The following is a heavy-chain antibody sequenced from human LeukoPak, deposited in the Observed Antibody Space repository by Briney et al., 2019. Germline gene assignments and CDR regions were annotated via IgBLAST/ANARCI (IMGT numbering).Heavy chain of an antibody. CDR1: GGSISSYY. J-gene: IGHJ4*02. CDR3: ASRLGYCSGGSCYSEGVDY. V-gene: IGHV4-59*01. CDR2: IYYSGST. Sequence: PSETLSLACTVSGGSISSYYWSWIRQPPGKGLEWIGYIYYSGSTNYNPSLKSRVTISVDTSKNQFSLKLSSVTAADTAVYYCASRLGYCSGGSCYSEGVDYWGQGTLVTVSS. D-gene: IGHD2-15*01.